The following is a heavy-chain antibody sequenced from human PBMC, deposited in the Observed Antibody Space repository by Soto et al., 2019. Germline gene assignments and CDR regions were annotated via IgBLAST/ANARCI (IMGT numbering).Heavy chain of an antibody. J-gene: IGHJ3*02. Sequence: SVNVSCKASGGTFSSYAISWVRKARGQGREWMGGIIPIFATANYAQKFQGRVTITADESTSTAYMELSSLRSEDTAVYYCARVATVVPRGAFDIWGQGTMVTVSS. V-gene: IGHV1-69*13. CDR3: ARVATVVPRGAFDI. CDR1: GGTFSSYA. D-gene: IGHD4-17*01. CDR2: IIPIFATA.